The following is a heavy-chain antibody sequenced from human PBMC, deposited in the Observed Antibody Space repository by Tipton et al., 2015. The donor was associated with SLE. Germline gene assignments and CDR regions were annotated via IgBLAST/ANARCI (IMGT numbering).Heavy chain of an antibody. J-gene: IGHJ6*02. CDR2: IIPIFGTA. Sequence: QLVQSGAEVKKPGASVKVSCKASGGTFSSYAISWVRQAPGQGLEWMGGIIPIFGTANYAQKFQGRVTITADESTSTAYMELSSLRSEDTAVYYCARTLCYGGNSEGGMDVWGQGTTVTVSS. V-gene: IGHV1-69*13. D-gene: IGHD4-23*01. CDR1: GGTFSSYA. CDR3: ARTLCYGGNSEGGMDV.